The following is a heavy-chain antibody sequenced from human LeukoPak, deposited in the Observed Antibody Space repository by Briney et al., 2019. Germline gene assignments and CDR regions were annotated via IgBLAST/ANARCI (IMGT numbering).Heavy chain of an antibody. CDR1: GFTVSSNY. J-gene: IGHJ4*02. D-gene: IGHD2-8*01. Sequence: GGSLRLSCAASGFTVSSNYMSWVRQAPEKGLEWVSVIYSGGSTYYADSVKGRFTISRDNSKNTLYLQMNSLRAEDTAVYYCARDGDCTNGVCQIDYWGQGTLVTVSS. CDR3: ARDGDCTNGVCQIDY. CDR2: IYSGGST. V-gene: IGHV3-53*01.